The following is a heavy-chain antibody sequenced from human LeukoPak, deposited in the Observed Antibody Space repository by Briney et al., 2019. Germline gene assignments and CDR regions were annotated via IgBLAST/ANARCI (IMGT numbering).Heavy chain of an antibody. CDR1: GFTFSSYS. CDR2: ISSSSSYI. D-gene: IGHD3-10*01. V-gene: IGHV3-21*01. J-gene: IGHJ3*02. Sequence: GGSLRLSCAASGFTFSSYSMNWVRQAPGKGLEWVSSISSSSSYIYYADSVKGRFTISRDNAKNSLYLQMNSLRAEDTAVYYCARGDHLLLWDAFDIWGQGTMVTVSS. CDR3: ARGDHLLLWDAFDI.